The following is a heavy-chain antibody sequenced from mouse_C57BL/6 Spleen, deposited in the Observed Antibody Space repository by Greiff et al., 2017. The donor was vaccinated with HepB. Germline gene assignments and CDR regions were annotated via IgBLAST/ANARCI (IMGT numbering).Heavy chain of an antibody. CDR3: AREGYDYEDY. CDR2: INPYNGGT. Sequence: DVQLQESGPVLVKPGASVKMSCKASGYTFTDYYMNWVKQSHGKSLEWIGVINPYNGGTSYNQKFKGKATLTVDKSSSTANMELNSLTSEDSAVYYCAREGYDYEDYWGQGTTLTVSS. J-gene: IGHJ2*01. CDR1: GYTFTDYY. V-gene: IGHV1-19*01. D-gene: IGHD2-4*01.